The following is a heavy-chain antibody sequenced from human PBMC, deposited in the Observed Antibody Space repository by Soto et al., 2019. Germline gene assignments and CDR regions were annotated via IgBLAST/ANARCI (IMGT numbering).Heavy chain of an antibody. D-gene: IGHD1-1*01. CDR3: ARQGTQIHYGMDV. V-gene: IGHV5-51*01. J-gene: IGHJ6*02. CDR2: IYPGDPDT. Sequence: LKISCKGSGYSFTSYWIGWVRQMPGKGLEWMGIIYPGDPDTRYSPSFQGQVTISADKSISTAYLQWSSLKASDTAMYYCARQGTQIHYGMDVWGQGTTVTVSS. CDR1: GYSFTSYW.